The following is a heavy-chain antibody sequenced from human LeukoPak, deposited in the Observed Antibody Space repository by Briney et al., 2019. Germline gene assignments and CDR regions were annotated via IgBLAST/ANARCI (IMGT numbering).Heavy chain of an antibody. CDR3: AKDSGSGSPFDAFDI. Sequence: GGSLRLSCAASGFTFSSYSMNWVRQAPGKGLEWVSSISSSSSYIYYADSVKGRFTISRDNAKNSLYLQMNSLRAEDTALYYCAKDSGSGSPFDAFDIWGQGTMVTVSS. V-gene: IGHV3-21*04. J-gene: IGHJ3*02. D-gene: IGHD3-10*01. CDR2: ISSSSSYI. CDR1: GFTFSSYS.